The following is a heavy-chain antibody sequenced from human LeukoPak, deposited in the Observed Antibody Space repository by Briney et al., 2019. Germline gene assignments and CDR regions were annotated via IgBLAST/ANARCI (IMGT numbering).Heavy chain of an antibody. V-gene: IGHV1-2*02. CDR2: INPNSGGT. CDR1: GYTFTGYY. D-gene: IGHD3-16*01. CDR3: ASFPFVKIMDAFDI. J-gene: IGHJ3*02. Sequence: ASVKVSCKASGYTFTGYYMHWVRQAPGQGLEWMGWINPNSGGTNYAQKFQGRVTMTRDTSISTAYMELSRLRSDDTAVYYCASFPFVKIMDAFDIWGQGTMVTVSS.